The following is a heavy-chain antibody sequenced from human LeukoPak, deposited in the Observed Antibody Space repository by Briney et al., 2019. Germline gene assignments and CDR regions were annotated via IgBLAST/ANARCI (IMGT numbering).Heavy chain of an antibody. D-gene: IGHD3-3*01. CDR2: MNPSSGNT. J-gene: IGHJ6*02. CDR3: ARFAVLRFLEWLPVLRGMDV. CDR1: GYTFTSYD. Sequence: ASVKVSCKASGYTFTSYDINWVRQATGQGLEWMGWMNPSSGNTGYARKFQGRVTMTRNTSISTAYMELSSLRSEDTAVYYCARFAVLRFLEWLPVLRGMDVWGQGTTVTVSS. V-gene: IGHV1-8*01.